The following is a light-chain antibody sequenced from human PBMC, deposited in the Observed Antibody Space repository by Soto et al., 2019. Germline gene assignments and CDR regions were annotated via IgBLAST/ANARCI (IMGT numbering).Light chain of an antibody. J-gene: IGKJ2*01. Sequence: DIQMTQSPSSLSASVGDTVTITCRASQGISNFLAWYQQRPGTVPRFLIYAASTLHSGVPSRFSGSGSGTHFSLPISSLQPEDFATYYCQKYDSAPYTFGQGNKRQIK. CDR1: QGISNF. CDR2: AAS. V-gene: IGKV1-27*01. CDR3: QKYDSAPYT.